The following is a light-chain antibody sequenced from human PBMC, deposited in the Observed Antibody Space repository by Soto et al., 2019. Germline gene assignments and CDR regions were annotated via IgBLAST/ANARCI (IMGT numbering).Light chain of an antibody. CDR1: QGVGST. J-gene: IGKJ1*01. V-gene: IGKV3-15*01. Sequence: MVITRSPASRSVYECRCRWPPYQFRQGVGSTLAWSQQKPGQAPRLLIYGASTRASGIPARFSGSGFGTGITLTISICRFGNLAVSYCQSQSTGPPWWFAQGTKVDIK. CDR2: GAS. CDR3: QSQSTGPPWW.